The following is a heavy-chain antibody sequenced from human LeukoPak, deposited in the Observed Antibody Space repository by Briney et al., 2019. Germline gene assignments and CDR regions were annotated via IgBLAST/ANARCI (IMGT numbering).Heavy chain of an antibody. J-gene: IGHJ6*02. CDR2: INPSGGST. D-gene: IGHD2-21*02. CDR1: GYTFTGYY. V-gene: IGHV1-46*01. CDR3: ARDHPPSYCGGDCYSEILDYYGMDV. Sequence: ASVKVSCKASGYTFTGYYMHWVRQAPGQGLEWMGIINPSGGSTSYAQKFQGRVTMTRDTSTSTVYMELSSLRSEDTAVYYCARDHPPSYCGGDCYSEILDYYGMDVWGQGTTVTVSS.